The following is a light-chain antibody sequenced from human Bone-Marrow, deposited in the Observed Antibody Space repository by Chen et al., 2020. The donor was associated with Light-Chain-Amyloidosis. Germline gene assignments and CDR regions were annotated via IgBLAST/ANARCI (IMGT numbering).Light chain of an antibody. CDR3: QVWDRSSDRPV. J-gene: IGLJ3*02. CDR2: RDS. V-gene: IGLV1-47*01. CDR1: SSNIGDNN. Sequence: QSLLTQPPSASGTPGQTITISCSGRSSNIGDNNVYWYQQVPRTAPKLLIFRDSQRPSGVPDRFSGSNSGNTATLTISRVEAGDEADYYCQVWDRSSDRPVFGGGTKLTVL.